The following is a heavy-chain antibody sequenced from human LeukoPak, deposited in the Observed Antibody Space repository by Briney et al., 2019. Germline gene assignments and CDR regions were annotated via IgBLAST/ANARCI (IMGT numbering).Heavy chain of an antibody. V-gene: IGHV3-23*01. D-gene: IGHD5-12*01. CDR3: AKVQHVELATITPSNYYGMDV. J-gene: IGHJ6*02. CDR2: ISGSGGST. CDR1: GFTFSSYA. Sequence: GGSLRLSCAASGFTFSSYAMSWVRQAPGMGLEWVSAISGSGGSTYYADSVKGRFTISRDNSKNTLYLQMNSLRAEDTAVYYCAKVQHVELATITPSNYYGMDVWGQGTTVTVSS.